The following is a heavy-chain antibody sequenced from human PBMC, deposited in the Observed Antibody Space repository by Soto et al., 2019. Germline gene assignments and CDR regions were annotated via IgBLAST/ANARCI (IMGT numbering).Heavy chain of an antibody. CDR2: IYNRGST. V-gene: IGHV4-39*01. D-gene: IGHD3-22*01. Sequence: SETLSLTCTVSGRSISSSSYYWGWIRQPPGKGKEWIGSIYNRGSTYYNQSLKSRVTISVDTSKKQNSMKLSSVTAADTAVYYCARRLYYDSSGFEGGGMDAWGQGTTVT. CDR3: ARRLYYDSSGFEGGGMDA. J-gene: IGHJ6*02. CDR1: GRSISSSSYY.